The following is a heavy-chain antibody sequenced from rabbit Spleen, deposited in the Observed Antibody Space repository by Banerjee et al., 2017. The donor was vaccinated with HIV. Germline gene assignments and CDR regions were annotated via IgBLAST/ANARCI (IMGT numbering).Heavy chain of an antibody. CDR1: GFSFNNNYY. CDR2: IYGVDGYST. J-gene: IGHJ4*01. D-gene: IGHD2-1*01. Sequence: QSLEESGGGLVQPEGSLTLTCTASGFSFNNNYYMCWVRQAPGKGLEWIACIYGVDGYSTAGTGGEKGGVTVSKTSSTTVTLQMTGLTAAVTATDFCARGCATMTVVVTGCYLGLWGPGTLVTVS. V-gene: IGHV1S40*01. CDR3: ARGCATMTVVVTGCYLGL.